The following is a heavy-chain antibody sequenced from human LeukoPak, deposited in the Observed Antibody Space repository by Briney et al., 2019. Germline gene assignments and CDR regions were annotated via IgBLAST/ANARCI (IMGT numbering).Heavy chain of an antibody. Sequence: PSETLSLTCTVSGGSISSYYWSWIRQPPGKGLEWIGYISYSGTTNYSPSLKSRVTISGDPSKNQFSLEVNSVTAADTAIYYCARGYCSGGSCPLDYWGQGTLVTVSS. CDR2: ISYSGTT. CDR3: ARGYCSGGSCPLDY. CDR1: GGSISSYY. V-gene: IGHV4-59*01. J-gene: IGHJ4*02. D-gene: IGHD2-15*01.